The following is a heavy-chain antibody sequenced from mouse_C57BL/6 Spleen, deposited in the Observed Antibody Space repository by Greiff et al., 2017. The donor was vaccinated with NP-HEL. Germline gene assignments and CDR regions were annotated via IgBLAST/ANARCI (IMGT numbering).Heavy chain of an antibody. J-gene: IGHJ3*01. CDR1: GYTFTSYW. V-gene: IGHV1-55*01. CDR2: IYPGSGST. CDR3: ARRTLKPWFAY. Sequence: QVQLQQPGAELVKPGASVKMSCKASGYTFTSYWITWVKQRPGQGLEWIGDIYPGSGSTNYNEQFKSKATLTVDTSSSTAYMQLSSLPSEDSAVYYCARRTLKPWFAYWGQGTLVTVSA.